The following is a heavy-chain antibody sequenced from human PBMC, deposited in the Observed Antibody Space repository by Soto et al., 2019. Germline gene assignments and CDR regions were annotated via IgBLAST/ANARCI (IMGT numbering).Heavy chain of an antibody. Sequence: QVHLVQSGAEVKKPGASVKVSCKGSGYGFTTYGITWVRQAPGQGLEWMAWISAHNGNTNYAQKLQGRVTVTRDTSTSPAYMELRSLRSDDTAVSYCARMRYGDYWGQGALVTVSS. CDR2: ISAHNGNT. V-gene: IGHV1-18*01. CDR3: ARMRYGDY. CDR1: GYGFTTYG. J-gene: IGHJ4*02. D-gene: IGHD1-1*01.